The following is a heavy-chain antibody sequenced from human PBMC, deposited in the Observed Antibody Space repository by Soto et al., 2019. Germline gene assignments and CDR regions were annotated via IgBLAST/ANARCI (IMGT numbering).Heavy chain of an antibody. J-gene: IGHJ4*02. V-gene: IGHV4-30-4*01. CDR3: VRRIAVTHRYYFDY. D-gene: IGHD6-6*01. CDR2: IYYTVSS. CDR1: GGSIISGDYY. Sequence: LSLTCTVSGGSIISGDYYRIWVRQPPGEDLEYIGYIYYTVSSYSNPSLKSRVTISVDTSKNQFSLKLSSVTAADTAVYYCVRRIAVTHRYYFDYWGQGTLVTVSS.